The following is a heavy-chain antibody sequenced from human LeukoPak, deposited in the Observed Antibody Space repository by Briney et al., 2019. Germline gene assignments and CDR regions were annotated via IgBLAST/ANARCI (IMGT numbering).Heavy chain of an antibody. V-gene: IGHV3-30*18. D-gene: IGHD3-16*01. J-gene: IGHJ4*02. CDR1: GFTFSSYG. CDR3: AKDLSYAYSFES. CDR2: ISYEGTNK. Sequence: PGRSLRLSCAASGFTFSSYGMHWVRQAPGKGLEWVTVISYEGTNKYYADSVRGRFTISRDNSKNTVYLQMNSLRAEDTAVYYCAKDLSYAYSFESWGQGTLVTVSS.